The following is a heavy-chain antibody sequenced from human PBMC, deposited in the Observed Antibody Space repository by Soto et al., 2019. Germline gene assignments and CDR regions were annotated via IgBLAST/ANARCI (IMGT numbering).Heavy chain of an antibody. D-gene: IGHD2-15*01. Sequence: PSDTLSLTCIVSGGSVYSNGHYWGWIRQPPGKGLEWIGSIDNNGVTNYNSSLKSRVTISRDTSKNQFSLRLTSVTAADTAVYYCGKILVAATGNTDADXSGPGTRVTVS. CDR1: GGSVYSNGHY. CDR3: GKILVAATGNTDADX. J-gene: IGHJ4*02. V-gene: IGHV4-39*01. CDR2: IDNNGVT.